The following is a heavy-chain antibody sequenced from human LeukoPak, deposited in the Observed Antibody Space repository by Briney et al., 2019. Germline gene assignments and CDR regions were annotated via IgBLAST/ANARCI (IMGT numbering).Heavy chain of an antibody. CDR2: VYYSGST. V-gene: IGHV4-61*01. D-gene: IGHD3-22*01. CDR1: GGSVRSDSYY. CDR3: VREATTDYYDSSGYYRQTEVFDA. Sequence: SETLSLTCTVSGGSVRSDSYYWSWIRQPPGKGLEWIGYVYYSGSTNYNPSLKSRVTISVDTSKNQFSLKLRSVTAADTAVYYCVREATTDYYDSSGYYRQTEVFDAWGQGTMVTVSS. J-gene: IGHJ3*01.